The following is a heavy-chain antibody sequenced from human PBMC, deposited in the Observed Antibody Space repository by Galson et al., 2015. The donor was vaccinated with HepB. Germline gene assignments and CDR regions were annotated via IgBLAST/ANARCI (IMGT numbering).Heavy chain of an antibody. CDR3: ARAGSGYDYQYYYFDY. V-gene: IGHV6-1*01. CDR1: GDSVSSNSAA. CDR2: TYYRSKWYN. J-gene: IGHJ4*02. D-gene: IGHD5-12*01. Sequence: CAISGDSVSSNSAAWNWIRQSPSRGLEWLGRTYYRSKWYNDYAVSVKSRITINPDTSKNQFSLQLNSVTPEDTAVYYCARAGSGYDYQYYYFDYWGQGTLVTVSS.